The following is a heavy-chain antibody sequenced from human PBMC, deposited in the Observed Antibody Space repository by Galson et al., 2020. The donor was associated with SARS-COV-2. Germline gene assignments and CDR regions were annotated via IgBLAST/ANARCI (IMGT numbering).Heavy chain of an antibody. D-gene: IGHD3-9*01. Sequence: SQTLSLTCAVPGGSISSGGYSWSWTRQPPGKGLEWIGYIYHSGSTYSNPSLKSRVTIPVDRSKNQFSLKLSSVTAADTAVYYCARSTYDIVGPSWFDPWGQGTLVTVSS. V-gene: IGHV4-30-2*01. CDR3: ARSTYDIVGPSWFDP. CDR1: GGSISSGGYS. J-gene: IGHJ5*02. CDR2: IYHSGST.